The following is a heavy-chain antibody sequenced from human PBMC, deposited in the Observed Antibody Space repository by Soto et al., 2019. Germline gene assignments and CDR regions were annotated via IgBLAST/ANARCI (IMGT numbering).Heavy chain of an antibody. V-gene: IGHV2-5*02. D-gene: IGHD5-12*01. CDR2: IYWDEDK. CDR1: GFSLSTRGVA. CDR3: AHRPRGYAYYFDY. J-gene: IGHJ4*02. Sequence: QITLKESGPTLVKPTQTLTLTCTFSGFSLSTRGVAVGWFRQPPGKALEWLALIYWDEDKWYSPSLKGRLTIPDDTSKNQVVLTMTNMDPLDTASYYCAHRPRGYAYYFDYWGQGTLVTASS.